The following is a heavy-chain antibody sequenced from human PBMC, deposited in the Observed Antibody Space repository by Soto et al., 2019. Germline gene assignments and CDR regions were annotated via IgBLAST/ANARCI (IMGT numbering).Heavy chain of an antibody. CDR2: INHSGST. J-gene: IGHJ4*02. Sequence: PSETLSLTCAVYVGSFSGYYWSWIRQPPGKGLEWIGEINHSGSTNYNPSLKSRVTISVDTSKNQFSLKLSSVTAADTAVYYCARVTRGFYFDYWGQGTLVTVSS. V-gene: IGHV4-34*01. CDR3: ARVTRGFYFDY. D-gene: IGHD3-10*01. CDR1: VGSFSGYY.